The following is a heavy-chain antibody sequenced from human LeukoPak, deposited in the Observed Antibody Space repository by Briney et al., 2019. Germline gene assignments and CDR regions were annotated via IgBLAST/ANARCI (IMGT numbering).Heavy chain of an antibody. V-gene: IGHV1-8*03. J-gene: IGHJ3*02. Sequence: ASVKVSCKASGYTFTGYDINWVRQATGQGLEWMGWMNPNSGNTGYAQKFQGRVTITRNTSIRTAYMELSSLRSEDTAVYYCASTRYYDFWSGYYAFDIWGQGTMVTVSS. CDR1: GYTFTGYD. D-gene: IGHD3-3*01. CDR2: MNPNSGNT. CDR3: ASTRYYDFWSGYYAFDI.